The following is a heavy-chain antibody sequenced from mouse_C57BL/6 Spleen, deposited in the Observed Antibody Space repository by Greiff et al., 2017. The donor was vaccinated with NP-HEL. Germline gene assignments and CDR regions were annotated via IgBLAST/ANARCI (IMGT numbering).Heavy chain of an antibody. J-gene: IGHJ2*01. D-gene: IGHD2-3*01. Sequence: EVMLVESGGGLVKPGGSLKLSCAASGFTFSDYGMHWVRQAPERGLEWVAYISSGSSTIYYADTVKGRFTISRDNAKNTLFLQMTSLRSEDTAMYYCARNGLLPFFDYWGQGTTLTVSS. V-gene: IGHV5-17*01. CDR3: ARNGLLPFFDY. CDR2: ISSGSSTI. CDR1: GFTFSDYG.